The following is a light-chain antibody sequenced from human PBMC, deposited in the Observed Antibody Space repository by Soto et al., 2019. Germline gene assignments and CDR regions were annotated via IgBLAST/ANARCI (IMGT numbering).Light chain of an antibody. J-gene: IGKJ4*01. Sequence: EIVLTQSPGTLSLSPGERATLSCRASQSVTSSFLAWYQQKPGQAPRLLIYVASSRATGIPDRFSGSGSRTDFTPSISRLAPEDFAVYYCQQYDSSPLTLVGGTQVEMK. V-gene: IGKV3-20*01. CDR2: VAS. CDR3: QQYDSSPLT. CDR1: QSVTSSF.